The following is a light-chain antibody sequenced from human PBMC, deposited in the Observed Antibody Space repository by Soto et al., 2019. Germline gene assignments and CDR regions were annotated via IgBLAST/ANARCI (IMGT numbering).Light chain of an antibody. CDR3: QQYYIYPPA. J-gene: IGKJ3*01. Sequence: DIQMTQSPSTLSASVGDRVTITCRASHSIRSYLAWYQQIPGKAPKLLIHRASYLESGVPSRFSGSGSETDFTLAIGRLQPEDSATYFCQQYYIYPPAFGPGTKVQIK. CDR2: RAS. V-gene: IGKV1-5*03. CDR1: HSIRSY.